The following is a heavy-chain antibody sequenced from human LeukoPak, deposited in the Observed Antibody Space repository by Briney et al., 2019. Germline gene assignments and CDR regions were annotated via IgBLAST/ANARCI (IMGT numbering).Heavy chain of an antibody. V-gene: IGHV3-15*01. CDR3: TTDRLTIFGVVIIIDY. CDR2: IKSKTDGGTT. J-gene: IGHJ4*02. CDR1: GFTFSSYA. D-gene: IGHD3-3*01. Sequence: GGSLRLSCAASGFTFSSYAMSWVRQAPGKGLEWVGRIKSKTDGGTTDYAAPVKGRFTISRDDSKNTLYLQMNSLKTEDTAVYYCTTDRLTIFGVVIIIDYWGQGTLVAVSS.